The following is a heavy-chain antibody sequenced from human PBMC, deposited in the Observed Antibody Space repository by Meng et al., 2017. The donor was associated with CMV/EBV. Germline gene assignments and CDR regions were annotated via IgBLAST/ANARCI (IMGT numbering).Heavy chain of an antibody. CDR1: GSFSGYY. J-gene: IGHJ4*02. Sequence: GSFSGYYWSWIRQPPGKGLEWIGEINNSGSTNYNQSLKRRVTISVDTSKNQFSLKLSSVTAADTAVYYCARSSPLRFLEFLPPFRPNWGQGTLVTVSS. D-gene: IGHD3-3*01. CDR2: INNSGST. CDR3: ARSSPLRFLEFLPPFRPN. V-gene: IGHV4-34*01.